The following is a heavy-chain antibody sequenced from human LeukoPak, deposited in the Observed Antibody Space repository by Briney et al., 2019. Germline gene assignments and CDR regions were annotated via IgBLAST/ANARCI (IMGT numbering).Heavy chain of an antibody. V-gene: IGHV4-59*12. CDR1: GGSISSYY. CDR2: IYYSGST. D-gene: IGHD6-19*01. CDR3: ARAAVAGDLRRVFDY. J-gene: IGHJ4*02. Sequence: PSETLSLTCTVSGGSISSYYWSWIRQPPGKGLEWIGYIYYSGSTNYNPSLKSRVTISVDTSKNQFSLKLSSVTAADTAVYYCARAAVAGDLRRVFDYWGQGTLVTVSS.